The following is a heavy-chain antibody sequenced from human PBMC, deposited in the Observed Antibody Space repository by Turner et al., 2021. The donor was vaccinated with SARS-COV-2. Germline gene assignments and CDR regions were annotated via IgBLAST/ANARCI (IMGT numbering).Heavy chain of an antibody. CDR2: VYYRGST. J-gene: IGHJ5*02. CDR3: ARQDYDFWSGYPNWLDP. V-gene: IGHV4-39*01. CDR1: GGSISGSNYY. D-gene: IGHD3-3*01. Sequence: QLQLQELGPGLLKPSETLSLTCTVSGGSISGSNYYWGWIRQPPGKGLEWIGCVYYRGSTYYNPSLESRVTISADTSKNQFSLKLISVTAADTAMYFCARQDYDFWSGYPNWLDPWGQGTLVIVSS.